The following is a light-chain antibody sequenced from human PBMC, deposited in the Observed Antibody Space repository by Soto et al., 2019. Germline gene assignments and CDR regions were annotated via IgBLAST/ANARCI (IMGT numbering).Light chain of an antibody. Sequence: EIVLTQSPGTLSLSPGERATLSCRASQSFTSDYLAWYQQKVGQAPRLLIYDASNRATGVPDRFSGSGSGTDFTLTISRLEPEDFAVYYCQQYGMPPKTFGQGTKVDIK. CDR2: DAS. CDR1: QSFTSDY. V-gene: IGKV3-20*01. J-gene: IGKJ1*01. CDR3: QQYGMPPKT.